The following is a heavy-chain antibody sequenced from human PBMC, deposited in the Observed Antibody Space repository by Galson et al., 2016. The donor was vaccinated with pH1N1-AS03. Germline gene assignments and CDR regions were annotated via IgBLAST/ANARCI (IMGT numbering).Heavy chain of an antibody. Sequence: SLRLSCAASGFIFDDYAMHWVRQAPGKGLEWVALINWDGSSLFHADSVKGRFTISRDNSKNSLYLQMKSLRVEDIALYYCAKDYSTGGNSPTFDFWGLGTLVTVSS. D-gene: IGHD4-23*01. V-gene: IGHV3-43D*03. CDR1: GFIFDDYA. J-gene: IGHJ4*02. CDR3: AKDYSTGGNSPTFDF. CDR2: INWDGSSL.